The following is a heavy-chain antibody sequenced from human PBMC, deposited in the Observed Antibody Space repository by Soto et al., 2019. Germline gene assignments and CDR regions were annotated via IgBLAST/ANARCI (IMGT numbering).Heavy chain of an antibody. J-gene: IGHJ6*02. V-gene: IGHV6-1*01. Sequence: PXQALSLPSSISGDSVSSTSAACDLIRQSPSRGLEWLGRTYYRSKWYNDYAVSVKSRITINPDTSKNQFSLQLNSVTPEDTAVYYCARDLLYGIDVWGQGTTVTVSS. CDR2: TYYRSKWYN. CDR1: GDSVSSTSAA. CDR3: ARDLLYGIDV.